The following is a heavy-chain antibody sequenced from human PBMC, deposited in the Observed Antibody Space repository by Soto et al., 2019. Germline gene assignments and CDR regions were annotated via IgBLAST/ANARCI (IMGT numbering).Heavy chain of an antibody. CDR1: GDSVSSNSAA. Sequence: SQTLSLTCDISGDSVSSNSAALNWIRQSPSRGLEWLGRTYYRSKWYNDYAVFVKSRITIKPDTSKNQLSLQLNSVTPEDTAVYYCARVRYASGGSYYFCMDVWGQGTTVTVSS. D-gene: IGHD3-10*01. CDR2: TYYRSKWYN. V-gene: IGHV6-1*01. J-gene: IGHJ6*02. CDR3: ARVRYASGGSYYFCMDV.